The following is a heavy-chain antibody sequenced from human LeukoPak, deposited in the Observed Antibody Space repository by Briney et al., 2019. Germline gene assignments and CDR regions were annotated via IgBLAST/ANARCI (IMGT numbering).Heavy chain of an antibody. D-gene: IGHD3-3*01. V-gene: IGHV1-69*13. CDR2: IIPIFGTA. Sequence: ASVKVSCEASGGTFSSYAISWVRQAPGQGLEWMGGIIPIFGTANYAQKFQGRVTITADESTSTAYMELSSLRSEDTAVYYCASGGTYYDFWSGRPHYYYYGMDVWGQGTTVTVSS. J-gene: IGHJ6*02. CDR1: GGTFSSYA. CDR3: ASGGTYYDFWSGRPHYYYYGMDV.